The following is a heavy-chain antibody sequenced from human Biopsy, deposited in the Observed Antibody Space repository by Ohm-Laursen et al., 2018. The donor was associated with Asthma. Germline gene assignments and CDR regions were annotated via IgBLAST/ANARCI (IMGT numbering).Heavy chain of an antibody. CDR1: GFSFNSYG. J-gene: IGHJ1*01. CDR3: AKGHGDYVFPYFQH. V-gene: IGHV3-30*18. CDR2: IWYDGSNK. D-gene: IGHD4-17*01. Sequence: SLRLSCAASGFSFNSYGMHWVRQAPGKGLEWVAVIWYDGSNKYYADSAKGRFTISRDNSKNTLYLQMNSLRAEDTAVYYCAKGHGDYVFPYFQHWGQGTLVTVSS.